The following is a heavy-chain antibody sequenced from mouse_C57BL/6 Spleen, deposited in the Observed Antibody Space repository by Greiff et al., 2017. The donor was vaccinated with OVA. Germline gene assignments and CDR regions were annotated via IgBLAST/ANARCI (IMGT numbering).Heavy chain of an antibody. CDR2: INYDGSST. D-gene: IGHD2-3*01. CDR3: ARVGWLLEGMDY. J-gene: IGHJ4*01. CDR1: GFTFSDYY. Sequence: EVHLVESEGGLVQPGSSMKLSCTASGFTFSDYYMAWVRQVPEKGLEWVANINYDGSSTYYLDSLKSRFIISRDNAKNILYLQRSSLKSEDTATYYCARVGWLLEGMDYWGQGTSVTVSS. V-gene: IGHV5-16*01.